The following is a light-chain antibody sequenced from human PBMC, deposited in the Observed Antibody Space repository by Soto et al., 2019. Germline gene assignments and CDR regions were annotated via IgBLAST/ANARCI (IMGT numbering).Light chain of an antibody. CDR1: PSVSSY. J-gene: IGKJ4*01. Sequence: EIVLKQSPATLSLSPGERAPLSCRASPSVSSYLAWYQQKPGQAPRLLISDASNRATGIPARFSGSGSGTDFTLTISSLEPEDFAVYYCQQSSNWPLTFGGGTKVEIK. CDR2: DAS. CDR3: QQSSNWPLT. V-gene: IGKV3-11*01.